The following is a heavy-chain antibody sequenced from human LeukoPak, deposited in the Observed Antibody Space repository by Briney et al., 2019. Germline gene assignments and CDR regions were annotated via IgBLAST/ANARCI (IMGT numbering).Heavy chain of an antibody. CDR2: ISGSGGST. CDR1: GFTFSSYG. Sequence: PGGSLRLSCAASGFTFSSYGMSWVRQAPGKRLEWVSAISGSGGSTYYADSVKGRFTISRDNSKNTLYLQMNSLRAEDTAVYYCAKRGAEVGATVAPGDYWGQGTLVTVSS. V-gene: IGHV3-23*01. D-gene: IGHD1-26*01. CDR3: AKRGAEVGATVAPGDY. J-gene: IGHJ4*02.